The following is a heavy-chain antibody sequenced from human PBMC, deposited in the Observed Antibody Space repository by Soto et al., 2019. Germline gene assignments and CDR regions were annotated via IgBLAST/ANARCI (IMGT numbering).Heavy chain of an antibody. CDR2: ITPSNGNT. J-gene: IGHJ3*02. CDR1: GSTYTYRY. Sequence: SVKRPFQASGSTYTYRYLHWVRQHPGQALEWMGWITPSNGNTNYAQKFQDRVTINRDRSMRTAYMELSSLRSEDTAMYYCASLLGYSSSSVARWVAIEIWGPVTMVT. CDR3: ASLLGYSSSSVARWVAIEI. D-gene: IGHD6-6*01. V-gene: IGHV1-45*02.